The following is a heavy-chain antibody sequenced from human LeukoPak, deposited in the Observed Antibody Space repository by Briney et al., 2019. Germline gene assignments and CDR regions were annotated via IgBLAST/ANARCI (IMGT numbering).Heavy chain of an antibody. J-gene: IGHJ4*02. V-gene: IGHV1-69*13. CDR3: ARDDFWSGYYSTFDY. Sequence: GASVKVSCKVSGYTLTELSMHWVRQAPGKGLEWMGGIIPIFGTANYAQKFQGRVTITADESTSTAYMELSSLRSEDTAVYYCARDDFWSGYYSTFDYWGQGTLVTVSS. CDR1: GYTLTELS. D-gene: IGHD3-3*01. CDR2: IIPIFGTA.